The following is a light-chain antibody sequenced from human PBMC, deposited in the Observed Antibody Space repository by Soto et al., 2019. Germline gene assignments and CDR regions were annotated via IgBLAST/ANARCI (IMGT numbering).Light chain of an antibody. J-gene: IGKJ4*01. CDR1: KGIGSS. V-gene: IGKV1-9*01. CDR3: QLLNSYPLT. CDR2: GAS. Sequence: PSSPQAAVVVSVTSTRPASKGIGSSFAWYQQKPGKVPKVLIYGASTLQSGVPSGFSGSGSGTDFTLTISSLQPEDLSTYFCQLLNSYPLTFGGGTKVDIK.